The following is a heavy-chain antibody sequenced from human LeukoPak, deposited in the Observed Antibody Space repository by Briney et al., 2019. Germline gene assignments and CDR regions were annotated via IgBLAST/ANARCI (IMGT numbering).Heavy chain of an antibody. J-gene: IGHJ4*02. CDR1: GYTFTSYD. CDR2: LNTNSGGA. Sequence: ASVKVSCKASGYTFTSYDINWVRQAPGQGLEWMGRLNTNSGGADNAQKFQGRLTMTRDTSISTGYMELTGLTSDDTAVYYCASYDPDYWGQGTLVIVSS. V-gene: IGHV1-2*06. D-gene: IGHD3-22*01. CDR3: ASYDPDY.